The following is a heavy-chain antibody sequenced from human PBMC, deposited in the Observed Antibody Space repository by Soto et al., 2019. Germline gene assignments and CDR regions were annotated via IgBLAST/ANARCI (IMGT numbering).Heavy chain of an antibody. J-gene: IGHJ5*02. CDR2: ISSSGSTI. CDR1: GFTFSSYE. D-gene: IGHD3-3*01. Sequence: GGSLRLSCAASGFTFSSYEMNWVRQAPGKGLEWVSYISSSGSTIYYADSVKGRFTISRDNAKNSLYLQMNSLRAEDTAVYYCARESGFASCWFDPWGQGTLVTVSS. CDR3: ARESGFASCWFDP. V-gene: IGHV3-48*03.